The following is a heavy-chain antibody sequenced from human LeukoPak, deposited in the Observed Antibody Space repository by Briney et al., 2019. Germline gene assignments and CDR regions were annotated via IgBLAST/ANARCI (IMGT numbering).Heavy chain of an antibody. J-gene: IGHJ5*02. V-gene: IGHV3-33*01. D-gene: IGHD3-3*01. Sequence: PGGSLRLSCAASGFTFSSYGMHWVRQAPGKGLEWVAVIWYDGSNKYYADSVKGRFTISRVNSKNTLYLQMNSLRAEDTAVYYCARGGRDDFWSGYYSAVEIDPWGQGTLVTVSS. CDR3: ARGGRDDFWSGYYSAVEIDP. CDR1: GFTFSSYG. CDR2: IWYDGSNK.